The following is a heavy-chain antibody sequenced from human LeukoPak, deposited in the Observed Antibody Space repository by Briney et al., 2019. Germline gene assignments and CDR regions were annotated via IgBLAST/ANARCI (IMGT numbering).Heavy chain of an antibody. Sequence: SETLSLTCSVYGGSFSNDHWNWIRQPPGKGLEWIGEITHTGGTNYNPSLKSRVTISVDTSKNQFSLKLTSVTAADTAVYYCARKPPAVFLSRFDPWGQGTLVTVSS. CDR3: ARKPPAVFLSRFDP. J-gene: IGHJ5*02. D-gene: IGHD2-2*01. CDR2: ITHTGGT. V-gene: IGHV4-34*01. CDR1: GGSFSNDH.